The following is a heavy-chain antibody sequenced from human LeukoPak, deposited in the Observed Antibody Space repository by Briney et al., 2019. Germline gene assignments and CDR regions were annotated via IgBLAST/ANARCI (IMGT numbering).Heavy chain of an antibody. V-gene: IGHV4-59*01. CDR3: ARGVSMVRGGTKYYFDY. D-gene: IGHD3-10*01. J-gene: IGHJ4*02. CDR2: IYYSGST. CDR1: GGSISSYY. Sequence: PSETLSLTCTVSGGSISSYYWSWIRQPPGKGLEWIGYIYYSGSTNNNPSLKSRVTISVDTSKNRFSLKLSSVTAADTAVYYCARGVSMVRGGTKYYFDYWGQGTLVTVSS.